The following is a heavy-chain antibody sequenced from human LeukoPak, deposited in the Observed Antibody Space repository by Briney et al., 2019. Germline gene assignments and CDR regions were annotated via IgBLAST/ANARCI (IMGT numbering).Heavy chain of an antibody. CDR2: ISYSGST. Sequence: SETLSLTCAVYGGSFSGYYWSWIRQPPGKGLEWIGYISYSGSTNYNPSLKSRVTISVDTSKNQFSLKLSSVTAADTAVYYCARLQQWLPADYWGQGTLVTVSS. J-gene: IGHJ4*02. D-gene: IGHD6-19*01. CDR1: GGSFSGYY. CDR3: ARLQQWLPADY. V-gene: IGHV4-59*08.